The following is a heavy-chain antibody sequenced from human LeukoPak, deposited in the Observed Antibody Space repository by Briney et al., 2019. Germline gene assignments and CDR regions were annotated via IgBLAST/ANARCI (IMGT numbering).Heavy chain of an antibody. CDR3: ARHRYGAVAGNFDY. D-gene: IGHD6-19*01. CDR2: ISTSSTYI. Sequence: GGSLRLSCAASGFTFSSYSMNWVRQAPGKGLEWVSSISTSSTYIYYADSVKGRFTISRDNAKNSLYLQMNSLRAEDTAVYYCARHRYGAVAGNFDYWGQGTLVTVSS. J-gene: IGHJ4*02. V-gene: IGHV3-21*01. CDR1: GFTFSSYS.